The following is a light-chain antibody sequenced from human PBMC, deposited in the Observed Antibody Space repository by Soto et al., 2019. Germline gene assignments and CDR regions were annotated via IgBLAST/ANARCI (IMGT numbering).Light chain of an antibody. V-gene: IGKV3-11*01. CDR3: QQRGTWPRT. Sequence: EIVLTQSPATLSLSPGERATLSCRASQGVGSFLAWYRQTPGQAPRLLIYDAPNRAPGVPARFSGSGSGTDFTLTISSLEPEDFAVYYCQQRGTWPRTFGQGTKLEIK. J-gene: IGKJ2*01. CDR1: QGVGSF. CDR2: DAP.